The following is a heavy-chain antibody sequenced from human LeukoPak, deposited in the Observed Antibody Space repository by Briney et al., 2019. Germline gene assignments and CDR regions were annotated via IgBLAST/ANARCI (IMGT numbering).Heavy chain of an antibody. CDR2: MGPHSSAT. J-gene: IGHJ4*02. CDR3: AREGNGLLSKDFDY. D-gene: IGHD2/OR15-2a*01. V-gene: IGHV1-2*02. CDR1: GFTFTDYY. Sequence: ASVKVSCKSSGFTFTDYYIHWVRQAPGQALEWVGYMGPHSSATSSPQEFQGRVTMTRDTSMSTAYMELTRLTSDDTAVYYCAREGNGLLSKDFDYWGQGTLVTVSS.